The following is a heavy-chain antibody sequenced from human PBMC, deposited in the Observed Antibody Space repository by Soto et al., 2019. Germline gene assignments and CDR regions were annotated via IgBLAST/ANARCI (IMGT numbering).Heavy chain of an antibody. D-gene: IGHD6-19*01. V-gene: IGHV4-61*01. Sequence: SATLCLTSTVAGVSSSSVSSSIHYWSWIRQPPGKGLECIGSMSYSGNTNYNPSLKSRVTISIDTSKNQFSLKLSSVTAADTAVYYCARIPYSSASFDYWGQGILVTVPQ. CDR1: GVSSSSVSSSIHY. J-gene: IGHJ4*02. CDR3: ARIPYSSASFDY. CDR2: MSYSGNT.